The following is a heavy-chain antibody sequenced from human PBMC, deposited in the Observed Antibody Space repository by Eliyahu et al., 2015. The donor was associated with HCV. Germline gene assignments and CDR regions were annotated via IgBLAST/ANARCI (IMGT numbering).Heavy chain of an antibody. CDR2: ISPPLRVT. V-gene: IGHV1-69*02. D-gene: IGHD3-9*01. CDR3: ARGRYFDAAYGMDV. J-gene: IGHJ6*02. Sequence: QVHLEQSGAEVKKAGSSVRVSCEASGGTFSTYTINWVRQAPGQGLEWXGRISPPLRVTNYAQKFQXRLTLTADTSTTTANMELNGLKSDDSAVYYCARGRYFDAAYGMDVWGQGTTVTVSS. CDR1: GGTFSTYT.